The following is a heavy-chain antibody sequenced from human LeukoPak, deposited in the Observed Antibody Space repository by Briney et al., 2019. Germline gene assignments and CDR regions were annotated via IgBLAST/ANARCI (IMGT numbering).Heavy chain of an antibody. Sequence: GGSLRLSCAASGFTFSSHTLTWVRQAPGKGLEWVSGFSIVGAGTYYADSVRGRFTISRDNSKNTLFLQMNSLRAEDTAVYYCAKSIQQLLRGAPDIWGQGTMVTVSS. J-gene: IGHJ3*02. V-gene: IGHV3-23*01. CDR1: GFTFSSHT. D-gene: IGHD6-13*01. CDR3: AKSIQQLLRGAPDI. CDR2: FSIVGAGT.